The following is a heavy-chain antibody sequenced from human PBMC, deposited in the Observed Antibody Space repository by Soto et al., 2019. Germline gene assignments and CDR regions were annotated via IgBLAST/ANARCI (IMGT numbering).Heavy chain of an antibody. CDR3: ARSSGYSSSRFDY. CDR2: INHSGST. CDR1: GGSFSGYY. J-gene: IGHJ4*02. D-gene: IGHD6-13*01. Sequence: SETLSLTCAVYGGSFSGYYWTWIRQPPGTGLEWIGEINHSGSTNYNPSLKSRVTISVDTSKNQFSLKLSSVTAADTAVYYCARSSGYSSSRFDYWGQGILVTVSS. V-gene: IGHV4-34*01.